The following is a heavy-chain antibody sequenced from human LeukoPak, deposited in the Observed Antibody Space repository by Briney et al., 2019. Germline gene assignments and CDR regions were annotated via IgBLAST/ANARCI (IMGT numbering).Heavy chain of an antibody. CDR2: IYHSGST. J-gene: IGHJ4*02. Sequence: PSETLSLTCTVSGYSISSGYYWGWIRQPPGKGLEWIGSIYHSGSTYYNPSLKSRVTISVDTSKNQFSLKLSSVTAADTAVYYCARAKKKYSIDYWGQGTLVTVSS. V-gene: IGHV4-38-2*02. D-gene: IGHD6-6*01. CDR3: ARAKKKYSIDY. CDR1: GYSISSGYY.